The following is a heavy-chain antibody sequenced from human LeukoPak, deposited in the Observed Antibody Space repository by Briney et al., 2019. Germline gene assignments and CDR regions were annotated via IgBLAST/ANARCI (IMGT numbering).Heavy chain of an antibody. Sequence: ASVKVSCKASGYTFTDYYMHWVRQAPGQGLEWMGWINPNSGYTDYVQSFQGRVTVTSDTSITTAYLELSRLRYDDTAVYYCARGSSSSGWYRGSSLSWFDPWGQGTLVTVSS. J-gene: IGHJ5*02. CDR1: GYTFTDYY. V-gene: IGHV1-2*02. CDR2: INPNSGYT. D-gene: IGHD6-13*01. CDR3: ARGSSSSGWYRGSSLSWFDP.